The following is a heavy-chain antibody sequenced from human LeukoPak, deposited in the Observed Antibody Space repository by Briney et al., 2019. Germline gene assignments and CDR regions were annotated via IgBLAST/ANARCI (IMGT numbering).Heavy chain of an antibody. CDR1: GGSISGYY. J-gene: IGHJ4*02. D-gene: IGHD6-19*01. Sequence: PPETLSLTCTVSGGSISGYYCSWIRQPPGKGLEWIGYIYYSGSTNYNPSLKSRVTMSVDTSKNQFSLKLSSVTAADTAVYYCARHSSAMSVAGSSFWGQGTLVTVSS. CDR2: IYYSGST. V-gene: IGHV4-59*08. CDR3: ARHSSAMSVAGSSF.